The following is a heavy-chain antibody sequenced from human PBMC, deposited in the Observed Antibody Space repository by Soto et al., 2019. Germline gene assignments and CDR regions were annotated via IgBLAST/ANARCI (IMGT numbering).Heavy chain of an antibody. Sequence: EVQLVESGGGLVHRGGSLRLSCAASGFIFSDYSMNWVRQAPGKGLEWVSYISSSSSTIYYADSVKGRFTTSRDNAKNSLYLQMNSLRAEDTALYYCGRTNGKSNTFDIWGQGTMVTVSS. CDR1: GFIFSDYS. J-gene: IGHJ3*02. V-gene: IGHV3-48*01. CDR3: GRTNGKSNTFDI. CDR2: ISSSSSTI. D-gene: IGHD1-1*01.